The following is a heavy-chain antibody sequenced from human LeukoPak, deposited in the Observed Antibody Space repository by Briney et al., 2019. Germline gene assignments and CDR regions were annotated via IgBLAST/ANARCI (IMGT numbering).Heavy chain of an antibody. CDR1: GGTFSSYT. Sequence: SVKVSCKASGGTFSSYTISWVRQAPGQGLEWMGRIIPILGIANYAQKFQGRVTITADKSTSTAYMELSSLRSEDTAVYYCARKCPNYDRSGYYFDYWGQGTLVTVSS. J-gene: IGHJ4*02. CDR2: IIPILGIA. V-gene: IGHV1-69*02. CDR3: ARKCPNYDRSGYYFDY. D-gene: IGHD3-22*01.